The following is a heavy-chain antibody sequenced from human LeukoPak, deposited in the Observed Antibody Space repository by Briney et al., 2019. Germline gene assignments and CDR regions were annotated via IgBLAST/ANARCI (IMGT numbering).Heavy chain of an antibody. CDR1: GGSISSYY. CDR2: IYTSGST. CDR3: ARGEVNCCSTSCYFIDY. J-gene: IGHJ4*02. Sequence: SETLSLTCTVSGGSISSYYWSWIRQPAGKGLEWIGRIYTSGSTNYNPSLKSRVTMSVDTSKNQFSLKLSSVTAADTAVYYCARGEVNCCSTSCYFIDYWGQGTLVTVSS. V-gene: IGHV4-4*07. D-gene: IGHD2-2*01.